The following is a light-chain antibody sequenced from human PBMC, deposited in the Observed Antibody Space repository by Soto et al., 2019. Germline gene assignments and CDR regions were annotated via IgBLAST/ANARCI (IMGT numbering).Light chain of an antibody. V-gene: IGKV4-1*01. CDR1: QSVLHSPNKKNY. Sequence: DIVMTQSPDSLAVSLGERATINCKSSQSVLHSPNKKNYLAWYQHKPGQPPKMIIYWASSRESGVPDRFSGSGSGTDFTLTISSLQSEDVAVYYCQQYYTNSWSFGQGTKVEIK. CDR2: WAS. CDR3: QQYYTNSWS. J-gene: IGKJ1*01.